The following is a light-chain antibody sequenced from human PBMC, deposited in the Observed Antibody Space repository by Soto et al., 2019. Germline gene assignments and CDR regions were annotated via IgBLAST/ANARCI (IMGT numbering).Light chain of an antibody. CDR3: QQYGSSPGT. J-gene: IGKJ1*01. Sequence: EIVLTQSPGTLSLSPGERATLSCRASQSVSSSYLAWYLQKPGQAPILLIYGASTRATGIPGRFSGSGSGTDFTLTISRLEPENFAVYYCQQYGSSPGTFGQGTKVVIK. V-gene: IGKV3-20*01. CDR2: GAS. CDR1: QSVSSSY.